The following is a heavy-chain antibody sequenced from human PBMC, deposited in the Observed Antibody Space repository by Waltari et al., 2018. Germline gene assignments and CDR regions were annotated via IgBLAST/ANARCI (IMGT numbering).Heavy chain of an antibody. CDR2: VDHSGSA. Sequence: QLRLQQWGAGLLKPSETLSLTCAVSGGSFNGYYWRWIRQTPGKGLEWIGEVDHSGSANYSPSLKSRVTVSLDTSNKQVSLTLTSVTAADTGIYYCARDARDWEAVDNTYLDSWGQGTLVAVSS. D-gene: IGHD2-21*02. V-gene: IGHV4-34*01. CDR3: ARDARDWEAVDNTYLDS. CDR1: GGSFNGYY. J-gene: IGHJ4*02.